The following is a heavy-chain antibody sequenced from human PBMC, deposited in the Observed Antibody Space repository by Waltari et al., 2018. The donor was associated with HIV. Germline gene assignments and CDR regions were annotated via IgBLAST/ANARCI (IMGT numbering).Heavy chain of an antibody. CDR3: VVGPHYFDGPEGRGRLDYFQN. D-gene: IGHD3-9*01. V-gene: IGHV5-51*01. CDR1: GYKFNTYW. Sequence: EVQLVQSRKEIKKPGESLKISCKGSGYKFNTYWIGWLRQMPGKGLGWMGIINPGNSDTRYSLSSQGQVTISADTSVTTAYLHWRSLKASDTAKYYCVVGPHYFDGPEGRGRLDYFQNWGQGTLVTVSS. J-gene: IGHJ1*01. CDR2: INPGNSDT.